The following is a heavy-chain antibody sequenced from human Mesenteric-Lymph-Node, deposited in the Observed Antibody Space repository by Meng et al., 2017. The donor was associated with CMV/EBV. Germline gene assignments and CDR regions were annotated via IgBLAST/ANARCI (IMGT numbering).Heavy chain of an antibody. CDR2: MYYSGST. Sequence: GSLRLSCTVSGGSISRTSYYWGWIRQPPGKGLEWIGSMYYSGSTYYNPSLKSRVTISVDTSKNQFSLKLSSVTAADTAVYYCARVYNWFDPWGQGTLVTVSS. V-gene: IGHV4-39*07. CDR3: ARVYNWFDP. J-gene: IGHJ5*02. CDR1: GGSISRTSYY.